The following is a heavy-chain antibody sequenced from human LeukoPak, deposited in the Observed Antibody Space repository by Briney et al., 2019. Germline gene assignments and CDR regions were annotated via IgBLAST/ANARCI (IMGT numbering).Heavy chain of an antibody. D-gene: IGHD7-27*01. Sequence: PGGSLRLSCAASGFTVISNYMSWVRQAPGKGLEGVSVIYSGGSTYYADSVKGRFTISRDNSKNTLYLQMNSLRAEDTAVYYCARDLLTGDGVYFDYWGQGTLVTVSS. J-gene: IGHJ4*02. CDR2: IYSGGST. CDR3: ARDLLTGDGVYFDY. CDR1: GFTVISNY. V-gene: IGHV3-53*01.